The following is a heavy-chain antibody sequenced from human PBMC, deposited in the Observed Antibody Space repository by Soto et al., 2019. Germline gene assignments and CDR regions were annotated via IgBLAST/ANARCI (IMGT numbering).Heavy chain of an antibody. CDR1: GYTLTSYY. J-gene: IGHJ6*02. CDR3: AKDLKNRYDHTDPNYFYYGMEV. CDR2: INPTDDSA. Sequence: QVQLVQSGAEVKKPGASAKVSCTASGYTLTSYYMHWVRQAPGQGLEWMGVINPTDDSARYAQKFQGRVTLTSDTSTSTVSMELSSLKSEDTAVYYCAKDLKNRYDHTDPNYFYYGMEVWGQGTTVTVSS. V-gene: IGHV1-46*01. D-gene: IGHD3-16*01.